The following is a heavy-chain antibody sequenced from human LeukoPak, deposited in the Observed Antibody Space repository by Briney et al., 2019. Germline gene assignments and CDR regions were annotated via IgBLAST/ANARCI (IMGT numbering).Heavy chain of an antibody. D-gene: IGHD3-22*01. J-gene: IGHJ4*02. Sequence: GGSLRLSCAASGFTFSSYAMSWVRQAPEKGLEWVSAISGSGGSTYYADSVKGRFTISRDNSKNTLYLQMNSLRAEDTAVYYCAKFFSGGITMTVVGDPFDYWGQGTLVTVSS. CDR3: AKFFSGGITMTVVGDPFDY. CDR2: ISGSGGST. CDR1: GFTFSSYA. V-gene: IGHV3-23*01.